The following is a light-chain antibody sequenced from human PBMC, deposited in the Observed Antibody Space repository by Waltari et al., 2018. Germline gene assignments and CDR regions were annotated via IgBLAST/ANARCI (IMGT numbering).Light chain of an antibody. CDR1: QSVSSSY. J-gene: IGKJ2*01. CDR2: GAP. V-gene: IGKV3-20*01. CDR3: QQYGNSPIYT. Sequence: ESVMTQSPGTLSLSPGERATLPCRASQSVSSSYLAWYQQRPGQAPTLLIYGAPSRATGVPDRFSASGSGTDFTLTISRLEPEDFAVYYCQQYGNSPIYTFGQGTKLEI.